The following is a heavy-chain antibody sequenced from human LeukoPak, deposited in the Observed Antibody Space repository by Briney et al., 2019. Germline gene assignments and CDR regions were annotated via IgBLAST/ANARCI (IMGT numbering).Heavy chain of an antibody. Sequence: SETLSLTCTVSGGSISSGGYYWSWIRRHPGKGLEWIGYINYSGSTYYNPSLRSRVTISGDTTKRQFSLKLSSVTAADTAVYYCTRAPDSSWSPFDYWGQGTLVTVSS. CDR3: TRAPDSSWSPFDY. V-gene: IGHV4-31*03. D-gene: IGHD6-13*01. CDR1: GGSISSGGYY. J-gene: IGHJ4*02. CDR2: INYSGST.